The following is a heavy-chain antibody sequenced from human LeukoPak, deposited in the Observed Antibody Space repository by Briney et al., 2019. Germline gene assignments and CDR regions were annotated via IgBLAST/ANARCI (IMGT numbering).Heavy chain of an antibody. Sequence: SVKVSCKASGGTFSSYAISWVRQAPGQGLEWMGRIIPILGIANYAQKFQGRVTITADKSTSTAYMELSSLRSVDTAVYYCAREGSSWLDYWGQGTLVTVSS. J-gene: IGHJ4*02. V-gene: IGHV1-69*04. D-gene: IGHD6-13*01. CDR3: AREGSSWLDY. CDR2: IIPILGIA. CDR1: GGTFSSYA.